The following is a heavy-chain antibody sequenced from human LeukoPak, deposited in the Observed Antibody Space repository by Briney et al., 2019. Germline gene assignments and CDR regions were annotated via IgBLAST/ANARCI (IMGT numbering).Heavy chain of an antibody. V-gene: IGHV1-2*02. CDR2: INPKNGGT. CDR3: ARDPSHYYYTDV. J-gene: IGHJ6*03. CDR1: GYTFTAYY. Sequence: ASVKVSCKASGYTFTAYYMHWVRQAPGQGREWMGWINPKNGGTKLAQRFQGRVILTRDTSINTAYMELSSLTSDDTAIYFCARDPSHYYYTDVWGKGTTATVSS.